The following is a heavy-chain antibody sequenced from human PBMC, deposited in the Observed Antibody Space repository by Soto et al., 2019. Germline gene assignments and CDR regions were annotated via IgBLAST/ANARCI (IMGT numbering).Heavy chain of an antibody. D-gene: IGHD3-3*01. CDR1: GFTFSSYA. Sequence: GGSLRLSCAASGFTFSSYAMSWVRQAPGKGLEWVSAISGSGGSTYYADSVKGRFTISRDNSKNTLYLQMNSLRAEDTAVYYCAKDRRFLEWLLGPRFHVDPDYWGQGTLVTVSS. J-gene: IGHJ4*02. V-gene: IGHV3-23*01. CDR3: AKDRRFLEWLLGPRFHVDPDY. CDR2: ISGSGGST.